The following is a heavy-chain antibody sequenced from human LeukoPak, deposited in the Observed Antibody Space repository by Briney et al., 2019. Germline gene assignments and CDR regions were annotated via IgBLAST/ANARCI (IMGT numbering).Heavy chain of an antibody. J-gene: IGHJ4*02. CDR2: IKGKTDGGTA. Sequence: PGGSLRLAWAASGFTFSNAWMSWVRQAAGKGLEWIRRIKGKTDGGTADYSAPVESRFTISMEDSKNTTYLHLNSLKTENIADYYCTTDPRWDLTLDYWGQGTLVTVSS. CDR3: TTDPRWDLTLDY. CDR1: GFTFSNAW. D-gene: IGHD1-26*01. V-gene: IGHV3-15*01.